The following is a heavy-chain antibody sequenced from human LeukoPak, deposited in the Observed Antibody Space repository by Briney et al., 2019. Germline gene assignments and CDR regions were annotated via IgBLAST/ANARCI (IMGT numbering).Heavy chain of an antibody. D-gene: IGHD2-21*02. Sequence: GASVKVSCKASGYTFTGYYMHWVRQAPGQGLEWIGWINPNSGGTSYAQKFQGRVTMTGDTSISTAYMDLSKLRSDDTAVYYCARVGAGDCCVFNYWGQGTLVTVSS. V-gene: IGHV1-2*02. CDR1: GYTFTGYY. CDR3: ARVGAGDCCVFNY. J-gene: IGHJ4*02. CDR2: INPNSGGT.